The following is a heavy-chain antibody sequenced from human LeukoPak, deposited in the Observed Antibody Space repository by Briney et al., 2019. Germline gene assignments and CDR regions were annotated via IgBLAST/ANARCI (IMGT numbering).Heavy chain of an antibody. V-gene: IGHV3-30*02. CDR2: IRYDGSNK. J-gene: IGHJ4*02. Sequence: GGSLRLSCAASGFTFSSYGMHWVRQAPGKGLGWVAFIRYDGSNKYYADSVKGRFTISRDNSKNTLYLQMNSLRAEDTAVYYCAKDQGDYDILTGYPGDWGQGTLVTVSS. CDR3: AKDQGDYDILTGYPGD. D-gene: IGHD3-9*01. CDR1: GFTFSSYG.